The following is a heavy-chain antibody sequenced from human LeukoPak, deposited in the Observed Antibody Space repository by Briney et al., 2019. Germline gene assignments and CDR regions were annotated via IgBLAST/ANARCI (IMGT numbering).Heavy chain of an antibody. CDR1: GYTFTSCD. V-gene: IGHV1-8*01. CDR3: ARVGGSRGVISWFDP. Sequence: ASVKVSCKASGYTFTSCDINWVRQATGQGLEWMGWMNPNSGNTGYAQKFQGRVTMTRNTSISTAYMELSSLRSEDTAVYYCARVGGSRGVISWFDPWGQGTLVTVSS. J-gene: IGHJ5*02. D-gene: IGHD3-16*02. CDR2: MNPNSGNT.